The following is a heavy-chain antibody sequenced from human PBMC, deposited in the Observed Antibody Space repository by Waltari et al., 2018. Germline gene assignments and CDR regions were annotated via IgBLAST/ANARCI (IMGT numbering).Heavy chain of an antibody. D-gene: IGHD3-22*01. Sequence: EVQLVESGGGLVQPGGSLRLSCAASGFTFSSYWFHWVRQAPGKGLVWVARINGDGSDTSYADSVKGRFTISKDNAKNTLYLQMNSLRAEDTAVYYCATRENYYYDSAYGMNVWGQGTTVSVSS. CDR1: GFTFSSYW. J-gene: IGHJ6*02. V-gene: IGHV3-74*01. CDR3: ATRENYYYDSAYGMNV. CDR2: INGDGSDT.